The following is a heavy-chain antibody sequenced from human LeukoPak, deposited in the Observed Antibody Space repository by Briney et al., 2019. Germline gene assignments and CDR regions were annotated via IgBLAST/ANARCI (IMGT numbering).Heavy chain of an antibody. CDR3: ARVGVVEIPAAKEYYYYYYYMDV. CDR2: ISAYNGNT. CDR1: GYTFTSYG. Sequence: ASVKVSCKASGYTFTSYGISWVRQAPGQGLEWMGWISAYNGNTNYAQKLQGRVTMTTDTSKSTAYMELRSLRSDDTAVYYCARVGVVEIPAAKEYYYYYYYMDVWGKGTTVTISS. D-gene: IGHD2-2*01. J-gene: IGHJ6*03. V-gene: IGHV1-18*01.